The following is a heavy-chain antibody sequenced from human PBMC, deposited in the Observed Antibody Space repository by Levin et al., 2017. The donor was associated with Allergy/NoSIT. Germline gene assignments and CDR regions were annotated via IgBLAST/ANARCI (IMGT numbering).Heavy chain of an antibody. V-gene: IGHV4-39*07. CDR3: AGEPNSPYYYHYGLDV. J-gene: IGHJ6*02. D-gene: IGHD2/OR15-2a*01. CDR1: GGSISDDSYY. Sequence: SQTLSLPCPVSGGSISDDSYYWAWVRQPPGKGLEWVGSIYYDGSAYYNPSLKTRLTISVDTSKNQFSLRVNSVTAADTAVYYCAGEPNSPYYYHYGLDVWGPGTTVTVSS. CDR2: IYYDGSA.